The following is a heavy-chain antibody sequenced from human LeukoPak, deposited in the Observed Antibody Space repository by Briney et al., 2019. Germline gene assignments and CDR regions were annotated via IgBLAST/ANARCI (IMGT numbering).Heavy chain of an antibody. CDR2: ISSSGSTI. Sequence: PGGSLRLSCAASGFTFSDYYMSRIRQAPGKGLEWVSYISSSGSTIYYADSVKGRFTISRDNAKNSLYLQMNSLRAEDTAVYYCARDRGDQVVPAALDYWGQGTLVTVSS. V-gene: IGHV3-11*01. J-gene: IGHJ4*02. CDR1: GFTFSDYY. CDR3: ARDRGDQVVPAALDY. D-gene: IGHD2-2*01.